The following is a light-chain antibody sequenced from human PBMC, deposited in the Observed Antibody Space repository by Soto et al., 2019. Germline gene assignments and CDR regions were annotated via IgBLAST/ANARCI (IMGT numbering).Light chain of an antibody. CDR2: DVN. Sequence: QSALTQPRSVSGFAGQSVTISCTGSGSDVGGYDYVSWYHQHPGKAPKLIIYDVNKRPSGVPDRFSGSRSGTTASLTISGLQGDDEADYYCCTYACGYVFGTGTKLTVL. CDR1: GSDVGGYDY. V-gene: IGLV2-11*01. CDR3: CTYACGYV. J-gene: IGLJ1*01.